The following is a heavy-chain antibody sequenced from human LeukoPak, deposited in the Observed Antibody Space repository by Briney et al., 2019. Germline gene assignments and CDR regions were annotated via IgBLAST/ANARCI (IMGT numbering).Heavy chain of an antibody. CDR3: ARSYYYDGPGAFDI. Sequence: SETLSLTCAVYGGSFSGYYWSWIRQPPGKGLDWIGEINHSGSTNYNPSLKSRVTISVDTSKNQFSLKLSSVTAADTAVYYCARSYYYDGPGAFDIWGQGTMVTVSS. J-gene: IGHJ3*02. CDR1: GGSFSGYY. CDR2: INHSGST. V-gene: IGHV4-34*01. D-gene: IGHD3-22*01.